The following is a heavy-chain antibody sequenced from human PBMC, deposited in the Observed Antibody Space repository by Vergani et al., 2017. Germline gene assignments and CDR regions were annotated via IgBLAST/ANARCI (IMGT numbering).Heavy chain of an antibody. CDR3: ARDRGVKVGPSLYYYYYMDV. Sequence: QVQLVQSGAEVKKPGSSVKVSCKASGGTFSSYAISWVRQAPGQGLEWMGGILPIFGTANYAQMFQGRVTITADESTSTAYMELSSLRSEDTAIYYCARDRGVKVGPSLYYYYYMDVWGKGTTVTVSS. D-gene: IGHD1-26*01. V-gene: IGHV1-69*01. CDR2: ILPIFGTA. J-gene: IGHJ6*03. CDR1: GGTFSSYA.